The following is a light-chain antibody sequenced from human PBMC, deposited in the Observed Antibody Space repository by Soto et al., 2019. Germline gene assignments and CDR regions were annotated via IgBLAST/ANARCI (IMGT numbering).Light chain of an antibody. J-gene: IGKJ1*01. CDR1: HSVSSN. CDR2: GAS. Sequence: ERVLTQSPATLSVSPGERATLSCRASHSVSSNLAWYQQRPGQAPRLLISGASTRATGIPARFSSSGSGTEFTLTISSLQSADFGVYYCQQYHNWPQTFGQGTKVDIK. V-gene: IGKV3-15*01. CDR3: QQYHNWPQT.